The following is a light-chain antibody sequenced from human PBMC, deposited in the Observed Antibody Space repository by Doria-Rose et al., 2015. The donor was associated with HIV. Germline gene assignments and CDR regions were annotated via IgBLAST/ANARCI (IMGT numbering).Light chain of an antibody. CDR2: GAS. V-gene: IGKV3-15*01. Sequence: TQSPETLSVSPGESATLSCRASQSVSTDLAWYQHKPGQAHRLLIWGASTRATGIPARFSGSASGTEFTLTISSLQSEDFAIYFCHQYNNWPTFGQGTRLDIK. CDR1: QSVSTD. J-gene: IGKJ5*01. CDR3: HQYNNWPT.